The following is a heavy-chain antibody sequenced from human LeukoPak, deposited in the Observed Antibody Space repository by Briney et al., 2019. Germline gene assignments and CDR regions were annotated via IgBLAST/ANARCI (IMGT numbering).Heavy chain of an antibody. Sequence: GASVKVSCKVSGYTLTELSMHWVRQAPGKGLEWMGGFDPEDGETIYAQKFQGRVTMTEDTSTGTAYMELSSLRSEDTAVYYCATAKSLRYYYMDVWGKGTTVTVSS. CDR3: ATAKSLRYYYMDV. D-gene: IGHD4/OR15-4a*01. V-gene: IGHV1-24*01. CDR2: FDPEDGET. J-gene: IGHJ6*03. CDR1: GYTLTELS.